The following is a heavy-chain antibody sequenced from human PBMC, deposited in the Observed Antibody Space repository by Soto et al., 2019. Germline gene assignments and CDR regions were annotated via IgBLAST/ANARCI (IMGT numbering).Heavy chain of an antibody. D-gene: IGHD3-22*01. J-gene: IGHJ4*02. CDR3: ARDAYDSSGYYIYFDY. CDR1: GFTFSSYS. CDR2: ISSSSSTI. V-gene: IGHV3-48*01. Sequence: GGPLRLSCAASGFTFSSYSMNWVRQAPGKGLEWVSYISSSSSTIYYADSVKGRFTISRDNAKNSLYLQMNSLRAEDTAVYYCARDAYDSSGYYIYFDYWGQGTLVTVSS.